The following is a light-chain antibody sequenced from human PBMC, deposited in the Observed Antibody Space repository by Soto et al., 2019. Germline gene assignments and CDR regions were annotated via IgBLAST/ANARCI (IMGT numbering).Light chain of an antibody. CDR3: AAWDDSLNALYV. Sequence: QSVLTQPPSASGTPGQRVTISCSGSSSNIESKTVNWYQQLPGTAPKLLIYSNNQRPSGVPDRFSGSKSGTSASLAISGLQSEDEADYYCAAWDDSLNALYVFGTGTKVTVL. CDR1: SSNIESKT. CDR2: SNN. V-gene: IGLV1-44*01. J-gene: IGLJ1*01.